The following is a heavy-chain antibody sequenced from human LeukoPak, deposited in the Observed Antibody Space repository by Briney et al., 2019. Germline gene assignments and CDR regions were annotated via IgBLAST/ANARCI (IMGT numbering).Heavy chain of an antibody. J-gene: IGHJ3*02. Sequence: GASVKVSCKASGYTFTSYDINWVRQATGQGLEWMGWMNPNSGNTGYAQKFQGRVTMTRNTSISTAYMELSSLRSEDTAVYYCARLHSSGSYGGDAFDIWGQGTMVTVSS. CDR2: MNPNSGNT. D-gene: IGHD6-19*01. V-gene: IGHV1-8*01. CDR3: ARLHSSGSYGGDAFDI. CDR1: GYTFTSYD.